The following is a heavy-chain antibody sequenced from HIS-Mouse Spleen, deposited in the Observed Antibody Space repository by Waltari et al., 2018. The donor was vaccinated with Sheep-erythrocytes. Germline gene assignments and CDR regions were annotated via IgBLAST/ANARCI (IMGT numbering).Heavy chain of an antibody. CDR1: GFTFDDYA. V-gene: IGHV3-9*01. CDR3: AKDLGRITIFGVVNDAFDI. J-gene: IGHJ3*02. CDR2: ISWNSGSI. D-gene: IGHD3-3*01. Sequence: EVQLVESGGGLVQPGRSLRLSCAASGFTFDDYAMHWVRQAPGKGLEWVSGISWNSGSIGYADSVKCRFTISRDNAKNSLYLQMNSLRAEDTALYYCAKDLGRITIFGVVNDAFDIWGQGTMVTVSS.